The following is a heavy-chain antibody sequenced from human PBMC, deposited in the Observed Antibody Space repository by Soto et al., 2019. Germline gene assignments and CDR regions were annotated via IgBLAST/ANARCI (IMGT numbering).Heavy chain of an antibody. CDR1: GYTFTSYD. V-gene: IGHV1-8*01. Sequence: VQLVQSGAEVKKPGASVKVSCKASGYTFTSYDINWVRQATGQGLAGMGWQNPNSGNTGYAQKFQGRVTMTRNTSISSAYMERSRLRCEDSAVYYCARGKTSYGVDVWGQGTAVTVSS. J-gene: IGHJ6*02. CDR3: ARGKTSYGVDV. CDR2: QNPNSGNT.